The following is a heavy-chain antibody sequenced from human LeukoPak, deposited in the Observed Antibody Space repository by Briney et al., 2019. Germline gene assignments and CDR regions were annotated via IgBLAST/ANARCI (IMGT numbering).Heavy chain of an antibody. CDR1: GFTFSSYS. V-gene: IGHV3-21*01. CDR3: ARGGWGATWLVDC. Sequence: PGGSLRLSCAASGFTFSSYSMNWVRQAPGKGLEWVSSISSSSSYIYYADSVKGRFTISRDNAKNSLYLQMNSLRAEDTAVYYCARGGWGATWLVDCWGQGTLVTVSS. CDR2: ISSSSSYI. D-gene: IGHD1-26*01. J-gene: IGHJ4*02.